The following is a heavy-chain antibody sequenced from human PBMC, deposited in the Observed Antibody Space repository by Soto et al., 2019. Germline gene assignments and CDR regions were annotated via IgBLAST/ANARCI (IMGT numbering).Heavy chain of an antibody. CDR2: IYYSGFT. CDR3: ARDVEKYGWFDP. D-gene: IGHD2-2*01. Sequence: PSETLSLTCNVSGGSISNSYWTWIRQPPGKRLEWIGYIYYSGFTTYNPSLKSRVTMSIDTSKSQFSLKLRSVTSADTALYYCARDVEKYGWFDPWGQGTLVTVSS. V-gene: IGHV4-59*12. CDR1: GGSISNSY. J-gene: IGHJ5*02.